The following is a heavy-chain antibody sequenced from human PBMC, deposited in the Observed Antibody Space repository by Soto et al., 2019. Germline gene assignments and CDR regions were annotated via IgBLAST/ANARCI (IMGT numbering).Heavy chain of an antibody. CDR3: ARQGGEDIVVVPAAIYYYYMDV. D-gene: IGHD2-2*01. CDR2: IYYSGST. J-gene: IGHJ6*03. V-gene: IGHV4-59*04. Sequence: SETLSLTCTVSGGSISSYYWSWIRQPPGKGLEWIGYIYYSGSTYYNPSLKSRVTISVDTSKNQFSLKLSSMTAADTAVYYCARQGGEDIVVVPAAIYYYYMDVWGKGTTVTVSS. CDR1: GGSISSYY.